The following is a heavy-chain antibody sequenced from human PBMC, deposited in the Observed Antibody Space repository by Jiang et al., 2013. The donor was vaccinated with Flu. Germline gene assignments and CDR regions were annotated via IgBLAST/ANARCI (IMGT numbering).Heavy chain of an antibody. D-gene: IGHD4-17*01. CDR2: LNSYSGDP. Sequence: GAEVKKPGASVRVSCKASGYIFTRYDINWVRQASGRGLEWMGWLNSYSGDPGYAQRFQGRVTMTRDTSTSTAYLELDSLTSEDTAVYYCARGTYGDALDYWGPGSLVTVSS. CDR3: ARGTYGDALDY. CDR1: GYIFTRYD. V-gene: IGHV1-8*01. J-gene: IGHJ4*02.